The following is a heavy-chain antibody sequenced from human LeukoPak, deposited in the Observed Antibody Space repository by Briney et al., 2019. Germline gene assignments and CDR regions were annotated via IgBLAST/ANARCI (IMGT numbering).Heavy chain of an antibody. CDR1: GYTFTSYG. V-gene: IGHV1-18*01. CDR3: ARDTTYYDFWSGYYYGMDV. CDR2: ISAYNGNT. J-gene: IGHJ6*02. Sequence: ASVKVSCKVSGYTFTSYGISWVRQAPGQGLEWMGWISAYNGNTNYAQKLQGRVTMTTDTSTSTAYMELRSLRSDDTAVYYCARDTTYYDFWSGYYYGMDVWGQGTTVTVSS. D-gene: IGHD3-3*01.